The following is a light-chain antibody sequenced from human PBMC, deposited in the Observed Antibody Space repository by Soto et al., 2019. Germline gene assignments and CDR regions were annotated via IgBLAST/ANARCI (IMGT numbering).Light chain of an antibody. CDR1: KLGDKN. J-gene: IGLJ2*01. V-gene: IGLV3-1*01. CDR3: QAWDSSTFVV. Sequence: SYELTQPPSVSVSPGQTASITCSGDKLGDKNACWYQKKPGQSPVLVIYQDSKRPSGIPERFSGSNSGNTATLTISGTQAMDEADYYCQAWDSSTFVVFGGGTKLTVL. CDR2: QDS.